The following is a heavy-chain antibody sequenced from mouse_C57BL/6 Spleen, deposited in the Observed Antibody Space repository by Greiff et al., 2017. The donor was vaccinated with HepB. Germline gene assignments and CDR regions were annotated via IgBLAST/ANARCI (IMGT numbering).Heavy chain of an antibody. CDR2: IRNKANGYTT. V-gene: IGHV7-3*01. CDR3: ARYDGYLYWYFDV. J-gene: IGHJ1*03. Sequence: EVKLQESGGGLVQPGGSLSLSCAASGFTFTDYYMSWVRQPPGKALEWLGFIRNKANGYTTEYSASVKGRFTISRDNSQSILYLQMNALRAEDSATYYCARYDGYLYWYFDVWGTGTTVTVSS. CDR1: GFTFTDYY. D-gene: IGHD2-3*01.